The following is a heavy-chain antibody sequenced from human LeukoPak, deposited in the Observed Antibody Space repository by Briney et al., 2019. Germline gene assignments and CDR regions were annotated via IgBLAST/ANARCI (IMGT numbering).Heavy chain of an antibody. CDR2: IKQDGSEK. V-gene: IGHV3-7*01. CDR1: GFTFSSYW. D-gene: IGHD4-17*01. Sequence: GGSLRLSCAASGFTFSSYWMSWVRQAPGKGLEWVANIKQDGSEKYYVDSVKGRFTISRDNAKNSLYLQMNSLGAEDTAVYYCAREGAHDYGDYWFDPWGQGTLVTVSS. J-gene: IGHJ5*02. CDR3: AREGAHDYGDYWFDP.